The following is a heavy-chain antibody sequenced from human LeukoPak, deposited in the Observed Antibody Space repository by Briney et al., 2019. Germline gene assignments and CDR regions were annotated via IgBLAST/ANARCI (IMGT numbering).Heavy chain of an antibody. Sequence: GASVKVSCKASGGTFSSYAISWVRQAPGQGLEWMGGIIPIFGTANYAQKFQGRVTITTDESASTAYMELSSLRSEDTAVYYCARSSSGWEDWYFDLWGRGTLVTVSS. J-gene: IGHJ2*01. D-gene: IGHD3-22*01. CDR1: GGTFSSYA. CDR3: ARSSSGWEDWYFDL. CDR2: IIPIFGTA. V-gene: IGHV1-69*05.